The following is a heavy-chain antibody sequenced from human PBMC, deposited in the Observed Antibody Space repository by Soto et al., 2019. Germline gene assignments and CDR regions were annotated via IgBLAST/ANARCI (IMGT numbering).Heavy chain of an antibody. CDR3: VRQAGGASTPGDDY. CDR1: GYTFDAFD. CDR2: MNPYTGET. J-gene: IGHJ4*02. D-gene: IGHD2-15*01. V-gene: IGHV1-8*01. Sequence: QVQLVQSGAEVRKPGASVRMSCKASGYTFDAFDIHWVRQATGQGLELMGWMNPYTGETAYTQTFRGRVSMTRYTSVSTAYIELTSLTSEDSAIYFCVRQAGGASTPGDDYWGQGTLVTVSS.